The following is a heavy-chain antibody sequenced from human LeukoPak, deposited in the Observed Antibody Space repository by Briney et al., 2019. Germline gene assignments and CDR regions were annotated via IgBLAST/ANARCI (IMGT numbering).Heavy chain of an antibody. CDR3: AKVTRSWEPQPDY. CDR2: ISGDGGRP. CDR1: GFTFDDYA. D-gene: IGHD1-26*01. Sequence: GGSLRLSCAASGFTFDDYAMHWVRQAPGKGLEWVSLISGDGGRPYYADSVKGRFTISRDNSKNSLYLQMNSLRTEDTALYYCAKVTRSWEPQPDYWGQGTLVTVSS. J-gene: IGHJ4*02. V-gene: IGHV3-43*02.